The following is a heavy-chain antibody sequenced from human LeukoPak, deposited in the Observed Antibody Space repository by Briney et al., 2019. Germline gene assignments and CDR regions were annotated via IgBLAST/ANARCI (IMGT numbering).Heavy chain of an antibody. J-gene: IGHJ2*01. CDR3: ARVGDHFHWYLDL. V-gene: IGHV3-53*01. D-gene: IGHD3-10*01. Sequence: GGSLRLSCAASGFSFSTKYMNWVRQAPGKGLEWVSILYSGSDTYYANSVKGRFTISRDSSKNILFLQMNDLRAEDTAVYYCARVGDHFHWYLDLWGRGTLVPVSS. CDR1: GFSFSTKY. CDR2: LYSGSDT.